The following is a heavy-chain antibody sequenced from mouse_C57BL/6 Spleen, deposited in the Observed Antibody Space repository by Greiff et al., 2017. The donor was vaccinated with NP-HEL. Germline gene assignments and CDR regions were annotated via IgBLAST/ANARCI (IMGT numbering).Heavy chain of an antibody. J-gene: IGHJ2*01. CDR2: INPGSGGT. CDR1: GYAFTNYL. D-gene: IGHD1-1*01. V-gene: IGHV1-54*01. CDR3: ARRTVVEGYFDY. Sequence: QVQLQQSGAELVRPGTSVKVSCKASGYAFTNYLIEWVKQRPGQGLEWIGVINPGSGGTNYNEKFKGKATLTADKSSSTAYMQLSSLTSEDSAVYFCARRTVVEGYFDYWGQGTTLTVSS.